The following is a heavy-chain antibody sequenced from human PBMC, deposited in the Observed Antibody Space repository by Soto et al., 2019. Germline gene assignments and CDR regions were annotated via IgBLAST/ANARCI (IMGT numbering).Heavy chain of an antibody. CDR2: INAGNGNI. CDR1: GYTFTSYA. D-gene: IGHD3-9*01. CDR3: ARFEYDDSTTGYSAPFDY. V-gene: IGHV1-3*01. Sequence: GASVKVSCKASGYTFTSYARHWVRQAPGQRLEWMGWINAGNGNIKYSQKFQGRITITRDTSASTAYMELSSLRSEDTAVYYCARFEYDDSTTGYSAPFDYWGQGTLVTVSS. J-gene: IGHJ4*02.